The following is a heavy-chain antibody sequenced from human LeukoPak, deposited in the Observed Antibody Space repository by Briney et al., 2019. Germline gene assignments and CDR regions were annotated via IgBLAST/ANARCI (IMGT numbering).Heavy chain of an antibody. CDR1: GGSISSGSYY. Sequence: SETLSLTCTVSGGSISSGSYYWSWIRQPAGKGLEWIGRIYTSGSTNYNPSLKSRVTISVDTSKNQFSLKLSSVTAADTAVYYCARDLGGRSGNPQDVWGKGTTVTVSS. CDR3: ARDLGGRSGNPQDV. CDR2: IYTSGST. D-gene: IGHD3-10*01. V-gene: IGHV4-61*02. J-gene: IGHJ6*04.